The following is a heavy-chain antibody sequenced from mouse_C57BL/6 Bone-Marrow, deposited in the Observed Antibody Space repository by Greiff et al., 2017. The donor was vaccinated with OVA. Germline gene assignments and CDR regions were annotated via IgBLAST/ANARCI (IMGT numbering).Heavy chain of an antibody. CDR2: IDPENGDT. CDR1: GFNINDDY. V-gene: IGHV14-4*01. J-gene: IGHJ2*01. Sequence: QLQQSGAELVRPGASVKLSCTASGFNINDDYMHWVKQRPEQGLEWIGWIDPENGDTEYASKFQGKAPITADTSSNTGYRQLSSVTSEDAGVYYCTTDFSRYYWGRGTALTVTS. CDR3: TTDFSRYY.